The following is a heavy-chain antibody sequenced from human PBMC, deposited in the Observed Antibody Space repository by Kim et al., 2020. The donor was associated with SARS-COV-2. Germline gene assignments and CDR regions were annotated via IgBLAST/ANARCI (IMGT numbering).Heavy chain of an antibody. CDR2: IWYDGSNK. CDR3: ARGKYNWNPFLDY. V-gene: IGHV3-33*01. J-gene: IGHJ4*02. Sequence: GGSLRLSCAASGFTFSSYGMHWVRQAPGKGLEWVAVIWYDGSNKYYADSVKGRFTISRDNSKNTLYLQMNSLRAEDTAVYYCARGKYNWNPFLDYWGQGTLVTVSS. CDR1: GFTFSSYG. D-gene: IGHD1-20*01.